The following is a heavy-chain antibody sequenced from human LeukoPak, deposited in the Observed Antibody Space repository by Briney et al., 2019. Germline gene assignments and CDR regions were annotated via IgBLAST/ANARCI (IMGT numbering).Heavy chain of an antibody. D-gene: IGHD2-2*01. Sequence: GGSLRLSCAASGFTFSNYGMNWVRQAPGKGLEWVSAISGSGGGTYYADSVKGRFTISRDNSKNTMYLQMNSLRAEDTAVYYCAKNRAYCSSSTCYFYHGMDVWGQGTAVTVSS. V-gene: IGHV3-23*01. CDR1: GFTFSNYG. CDR3: AKNRAYCSSSTCYFYHGMDV. J-gene: IGHJ6*02. CDR2: ISGSGGGT.